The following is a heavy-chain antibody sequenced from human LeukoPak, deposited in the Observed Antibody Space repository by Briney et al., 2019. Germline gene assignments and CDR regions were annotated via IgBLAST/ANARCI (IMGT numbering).Heavy chain of an antibody. J-gene: IGHJ4*02. CDR3: ASILTMIVVVTPPPGDY. Sequence: KSSETLSLTCTVSGGSISSSSYYWRWIRQPPGKGVGWLGRICYSGSACYNPSLKSRVTISVDTSKNQFSLKLSSVTAADTAVYYCASILTMIVVVTPPPGDYWGQGTLVTVSS. CDR1: GGSISSSSYY. V-gene: IGHV4-39*01. D-gene: IGHD3-22*01. CDR2: ICYSGSA.